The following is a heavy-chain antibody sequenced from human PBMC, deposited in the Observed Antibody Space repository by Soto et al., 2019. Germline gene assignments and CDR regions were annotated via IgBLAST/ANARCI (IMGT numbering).Heavy chain of an antibody. CDR1: GGSFSGYY. CDR3: ATRGFWSGYSYMDV. V-gene: IGHV4-34*01. CDR2: INHSGST. J-gene: IGHJ6*03. Sequence: SETLSLTCAVHGGSFSGYYWSWIRQPPGKGLEWIGEINHSGSTNYNPSLKSRVTISVDTSKNQFSLKLSSVTAADTAVYYCATRGFWSGYSYMDVWGKGTTVTVSS. D-gene: IGHD3-3*01.